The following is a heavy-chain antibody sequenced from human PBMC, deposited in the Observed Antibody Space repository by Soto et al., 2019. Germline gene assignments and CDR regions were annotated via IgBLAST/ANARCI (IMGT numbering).Heavy chain of an antibody. Sequence: GESLKISCKGSGYSCTSYWISWVRQMPGKGLEWKGRIDRSDSYTNYSTSFQGHVTISADKSISTTYLQWSSLKTSDTDMYNYSSTSMQSRGYSYGHGGMDVRGQGTTVTVSS. J-gene: IGHJ6*02. D-gene: IGHD5-18*01. CDR2: IDRSDSYT. CDR3: SSTSMQSRGYSYGHGGMDV. CDR1: GYSCTSYW. V-gene: IGHV5-10-1*01.